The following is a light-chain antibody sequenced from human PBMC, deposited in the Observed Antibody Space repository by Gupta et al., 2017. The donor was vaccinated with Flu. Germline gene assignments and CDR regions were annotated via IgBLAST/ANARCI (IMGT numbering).Light chain of an antibody. CDR1: SGSLASNY. J-gene: IGLJ3*02. CDR3: QSYDNDNWV. CDR2: DAN. Sequence: NFMLTQPHSVSESPGKTVTISCTRSSGSLASNYVQWYQQRPGSSPTTVIYDANERPSGVPDRFSGSIDSSSNSASLTISGLKTEDEADYYCQSYDNDNWVFGGGTKLTVL. V-gene: IGLV6-57*01.